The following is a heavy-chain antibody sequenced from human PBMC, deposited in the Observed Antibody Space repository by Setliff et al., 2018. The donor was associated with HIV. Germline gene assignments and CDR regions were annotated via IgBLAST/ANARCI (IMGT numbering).Heavy chain of an antibody. J-gene: IGHJ4*02. CDR1: GGSISSYY. Sequence: PSETLSLTCTISGGSISSYYWSWIRQPPGKGLEWIGNIHSSGSTNYNPSLKSRVTITVDTSKNQFSLKLSSVTAADTAVYYCASHQHNFTGYYYYYSGYLGYWGQGTLVTVSS. D-gene: IGHD3-22*01. CDR3: ASHQHNFTGYYYYYSGYLGY. V-gene: IGHV4-4*09. CDR2: IHSSGST.